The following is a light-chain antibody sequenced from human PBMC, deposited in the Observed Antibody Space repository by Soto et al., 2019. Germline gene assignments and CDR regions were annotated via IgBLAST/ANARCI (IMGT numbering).Light chain of an antibody. Sequence: IGLTQSPATLSLSPGETATLSCGASQSVSSSYVAWYQHKPGLAHRLLIHDTSSRAIGIPDRLSGSKSGTNFTLTIRRMEPEDVGMYYCQQYGSSPINFGQGTRLDMK. CDR1: QSVSSSY. J-gene: IGKJ5*01. CDR3: QQYGSSPIN. V-gene: IGKV3D-20*01. CDR2: DTS.